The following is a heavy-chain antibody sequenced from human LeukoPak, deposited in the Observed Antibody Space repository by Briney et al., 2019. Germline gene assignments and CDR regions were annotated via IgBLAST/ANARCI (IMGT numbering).Heavy chain of an antibody. J-gene: IGHJ4*02. V-gene: IGHV4-61*05. Sequence: SETLSLTCTVSGGSISSSSYYWGWIRQPPGKGLEWIAYISDIGSINYNPSLKSRVTISLDTSKNQFSLKLSSVTAADTAVYYCAGHHPRNTVDFWGQGTLVTVSS. CDR1: GGSISSSSYY. CDR2: ISDIGSI. D-gene: IGHD2/OR15-2a*01. CDR3: AGHHPRNTVDF.